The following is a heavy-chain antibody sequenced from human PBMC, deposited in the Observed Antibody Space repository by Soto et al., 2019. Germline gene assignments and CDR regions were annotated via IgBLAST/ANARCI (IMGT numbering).Heavy chain of an antibody. Sequence: QVQLQESGPGLVKPSGTVSLTCDVSGVSISSGNWWSWVRQPPGKGLEWIGEIFRDGMNTYYPSLRGRATISVVTSKNRFSLRVTSANAADTAIYYCVRFVYDRRLNYLYFDYWGRGALVTVSS. CDR3: VRFVYDRRLNYLYFDY. CDR1: GVSISSGNW. J-gene: IGHJ4*02. D-gene: IGHD3-22*01. V-gene: IGHV4-4*02. CDR2: IFRDGMN.